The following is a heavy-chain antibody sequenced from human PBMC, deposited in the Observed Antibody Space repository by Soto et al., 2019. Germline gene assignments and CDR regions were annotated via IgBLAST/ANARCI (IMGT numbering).Heavy chain of an antibody. J-gene: IGHJ4*02. CDR2: IYYSGST. D-gene: IGHD6-19*01. V-gene: IGHV4-39*01. CDR1: GGSISSSSYY. CDR3: ARIRYSSGWYDY. Sequence: PSETLSLTCTVSGGSISSSSYYWGWIRQPPGKGLEWIGSIYYSGSTYYNPSLKSRATISVDTSKNQFSLELSSVTAADTAVYYCARIRYSSGWYDYWGQGTLVTVSS.